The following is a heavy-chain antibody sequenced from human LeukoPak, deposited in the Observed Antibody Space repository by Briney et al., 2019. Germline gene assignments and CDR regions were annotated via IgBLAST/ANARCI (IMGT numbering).Heavy chain of an antibody. J-gene: IGHJ4*02. CDR1: GFTFSSYS. CDR2: ISSSSSYI. CDR3: ARVPGQQLVRGYQFDY. Sequence: GGSLRLSCAASGFTFSSYSMNWVRQAPGQGLEWVSSISSSSSYIYYADSVKGRFTISRDNAKNSLYLQMNSLRAEDTAVYYCARVPGQQLVRGYQFDYWGQGTLVTVSS. V-gene: IGHV3-21*01. D-gene: IGHD6-13*01.